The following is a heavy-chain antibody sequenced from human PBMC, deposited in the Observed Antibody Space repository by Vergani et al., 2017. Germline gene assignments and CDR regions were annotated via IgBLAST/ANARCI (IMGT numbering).Heavy chain of an antibody. CDR3: ARRFSGSSDY. J-gene: IGHJ4*02. D-gene: IGHD1-26*01. V-gene: IGHV4-38-2*01. CDR1: GYSTSSGYY. Sequence: QVQLQESGPGLVKPSETLSFTCAVSGYSTSSGYYWGWIRQPPGKGLEWIESIYHSGSTSYNPSVKSQVTISVDTSKYQFSLKLSSVSAADTAVYYCARRFSGSSDYWGQGTLVTVSS. CDR2: IYHSGST.